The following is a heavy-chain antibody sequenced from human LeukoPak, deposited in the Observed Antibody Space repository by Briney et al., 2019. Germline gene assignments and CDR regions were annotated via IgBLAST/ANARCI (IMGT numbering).Heavy chain of an antibody. V-gene: IGHV7-4-1*02. CDR3: AREAYYDSSGYSVLFDP. D-gene: IGHD3-22*01. Sequence: ASVKVSCKASGYTFTSYAMHWVRQAPGQGLEWMGWINTNTGNPTYAQGFTGRFVFSLDTSVSTAYLQISSLKAEDTAVYYCAREAYYDSSGYSVLFDPWGQGTLVTVSS. CDR1: GYTFTSYA. J-gene: IGHJ5*02. CDR2: INTNTGNP.